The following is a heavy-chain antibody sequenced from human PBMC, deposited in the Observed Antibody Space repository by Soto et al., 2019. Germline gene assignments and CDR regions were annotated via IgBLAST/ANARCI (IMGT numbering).Heavy chain of an antibody. J-gene: IGHJ3*01. V-gene: IGHV3-66*01. D-gene: IGHD4-17*01. CDR1: GLFFSRTY. CDR3: ASDGDFDALDV. Sequence: EVQLVESGGGLVQPGGSRKPSVQPSGLFFSRTYMSWVRRAPGEGLEWVSVIKGRFTISRDNFKNTVYLQMNSLRAEDTALYYCASDGDFDALDVWGQGTVVSVSS. CDR2: I.